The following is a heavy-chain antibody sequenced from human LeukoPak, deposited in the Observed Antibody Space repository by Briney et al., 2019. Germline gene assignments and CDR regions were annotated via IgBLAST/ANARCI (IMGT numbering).Heavy chain of an antibody. V-gene: IGHV3-9*01. Sequence: GRSLRLSCAASGFTFDDYAMHWVRQAPGKGLGWVSGISWNSGSIGYADSVKGRFTISRDNAKNSLYLQMNSLRAEDTALYYCAKDNHFDWLLYEGLFDPWGQGTLVTVSS. CDR1: GFTFDDYA. D-gene: IGHD3-9*01. CDR2: ISWNSGSI. J-gene: IGHJ5*02. CDR3: AKDNHFDWLLYEGLFDP.